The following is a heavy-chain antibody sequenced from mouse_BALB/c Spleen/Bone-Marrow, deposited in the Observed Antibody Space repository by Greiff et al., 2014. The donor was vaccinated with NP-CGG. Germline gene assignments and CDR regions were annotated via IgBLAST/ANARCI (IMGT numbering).Heavy chain of an antibody. CDR1: GYTFTDYI. CDR3: ARSSDYGDRYVGGFAY. Sequence: QVQLKQSGPELVKPGASVKLSCKASGYTFTDYIITWVKQRTGQGLEWIGEIYPGSGSIYYNDKFKGKATLTSDISSNTAYMQMCRLTSEVYSVYFGARSSDYGDRYVGGFAYWGQGTLVTVSA. V-gene: IGHV1-77*01. D-gene: IGHD1-1*01. J-gene: IGHJ3*01. CDR2: IYPGSGSI.